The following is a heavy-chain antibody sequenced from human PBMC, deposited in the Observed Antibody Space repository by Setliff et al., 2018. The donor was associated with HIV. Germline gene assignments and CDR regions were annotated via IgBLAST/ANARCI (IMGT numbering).Heavy chain of an antibody. J-gene: IGHJ4*02. CDR1: GGSICGDF. D-gene: IGHD4-17*01. Sequence: SETLSLTCTVSGGSICGDFWTWIRQPAGEGLEWIGRTHASGTTQCEPSLKNRCSMSIDTSKNQFSLKLSSVTAADTAMYYCVRDDYGYNGKGFDYWGPGTLVTVSS. CDR2: THASGTT. CDR3: VRDDYGYNGKGFDY. V-gene: IGHV4-4*07.